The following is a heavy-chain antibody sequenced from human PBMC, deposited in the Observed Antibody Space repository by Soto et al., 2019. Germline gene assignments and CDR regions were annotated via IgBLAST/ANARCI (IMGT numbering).Heavy chain of an antibody. CDR2: IFYSGHT. J-gene: IGHJ4*01. CDR3: ASRLAGSPRYFGH. V-gene: IGHV4-61*08. CDR1: GGSGKSGAYY. D-gene: IGHD1-1*01. Sequence: SESXSLTCTVCGGSGKSGAYYWNWIRQPPGKALEWVGFIFYSGHTNYSPSLRSQATISLHTSKNQFSLKLTSVTPADPALSYCASRLAGSPRYFGHWGHRLLGNVSS.